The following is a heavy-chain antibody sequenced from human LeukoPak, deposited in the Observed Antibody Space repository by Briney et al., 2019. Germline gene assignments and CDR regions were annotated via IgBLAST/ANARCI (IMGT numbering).Heavy chain of an antibody. Sequence: GASVKVSCRASGYTFTSHDINWVRQAPGRGLEWMGRMIPNSGYTGYSQKFRGRVTMTRNASIGTAYLELSSLMYEDTAVYYCARAQSSLVRGLLTYYFDLWGQGTLVTVSS. J-gene: IGHJ4*02. CDR3: ARAQSSLVRGLLTYYFDL. V-gene: IGHV1-8*01. CDR2: MIPNSGYT. D-gene: IGHD3-10*01. CDR1: GYTFTSHD.